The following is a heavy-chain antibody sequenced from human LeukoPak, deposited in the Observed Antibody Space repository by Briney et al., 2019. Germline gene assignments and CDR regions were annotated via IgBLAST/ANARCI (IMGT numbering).Heavy chain of an antibody. CDR2: ISGSFPST. J-gene: IGHJ4*02. CDR1: GFTFSTYG. Sequence: GGSLRLSCAASGFTFSTYGMGWVRQAPGKGLEWVSHISGSFPSTYYADSVKGRFTISRDNAKNSLYLQMNSLRAEDTAVYYCAREAYDTITYWGQGTLVTVSS. V-gene: IGHV3-48*04. CDR3: AREAYDTITY. D-gene: IGHD3-22*01.